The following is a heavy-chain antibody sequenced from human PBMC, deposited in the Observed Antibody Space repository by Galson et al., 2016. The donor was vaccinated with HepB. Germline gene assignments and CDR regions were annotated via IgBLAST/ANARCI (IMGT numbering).Heavy chain of an antibody. D-gene: IGHD7-27*01. J-gene: IGHJ4*02. CDR3: VKDLSGAYSFDY. V-gene: IGHV3-64D*06. CDR1: GFTFRRNA. Sequence: SLRLSCAASGFTFRRNAMHWVRQAPGKGLDYVSGINDNGGITHYADSVKGRFTISKDDSKNTIYLQMSSLRPEETALYSCVKDLSGAYSFDYWGQGTLVTVSS. CDR2: INDNGGIT.